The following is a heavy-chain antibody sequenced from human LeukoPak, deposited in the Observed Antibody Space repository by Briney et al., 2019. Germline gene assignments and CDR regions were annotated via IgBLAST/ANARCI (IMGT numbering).Heavy chain of an antibody. CDR3: ARGLSTATTFYFDF. Sequence: SVKVSCKASGYTFTSAAIHWVRQAPGQRLEWMGWINTAKGDINYSEMFRGRATIARDTSTSTAYMELSSLRSEDTAVYYCARGLSTATTFYFDFWGQGTRVIVSS. V-gene: IGHV1-3*04. CDR1: GYTFTSAA. CDR2: INTAKGDI. J-gene: IGHJ4*02. D-gene: IGHD4-17*01.